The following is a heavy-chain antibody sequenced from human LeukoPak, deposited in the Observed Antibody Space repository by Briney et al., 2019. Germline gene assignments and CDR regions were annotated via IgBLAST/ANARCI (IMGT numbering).Heavy chain of an antibody. CDR1: GGSFSGYY. V-gene: IGHV4-34*01. Sequence: SETLSLTCAVYGGSFSGYYWSWIRQPPGKGLEWIGEINHSGSTNYNPSLKSRVTISVDTSKNQFSLKLSSVTAADTAVYYCARGRGESPHDYGDYDYYYYGMDVWGQGTTVTVSS. CDR2: INHSGST. J-gene: IGHJ6*02. CDR3: ARGRGESPHDYGDYDYYYYGMDV. D-gene: IGHD4-17*01.